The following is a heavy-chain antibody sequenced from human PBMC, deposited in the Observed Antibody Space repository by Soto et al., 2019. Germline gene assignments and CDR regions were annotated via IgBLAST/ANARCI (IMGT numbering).Heavy chain of an antibody. D-gene: IGHD2-8*01. CDR1: RFTFSSYA. V-gene: IGHV3-23*01. J-gene: IGHJ4*02. CDR3: AKESHLWSYFDY. Sequence: EVQLLESGGGLVQPGGSLRLSCVASRFTFSSYAMTWVRQAPGKGLEWVSTISGSGGRTYYADSVKGRFTISRDNSKNTLYLQMNSLRAEDTALYYCAKESHLWSYFDYWGQGTLATVSS. CDR2: ISGSGGRT.